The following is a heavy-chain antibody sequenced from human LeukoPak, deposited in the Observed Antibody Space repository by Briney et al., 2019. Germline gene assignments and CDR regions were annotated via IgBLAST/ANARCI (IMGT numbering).Heavy chain of an antibody. CDR1: GFTFSSYA. CDR3: AKDVPPWEPADYFDY. D-gene: IGHD1-26*01. V-gene: IGHV3-23*01. J-gene: IGHJ4*02. CDR2: ISASGVNT. Sequence: GGSLRLSCAASGFTFSSYAVSWVRQAPGKGLEWVSSISASGVNTFYADSVQGRFTVSRDNSKSTLYLQMNSLRDEDTAVYYCAKDVPPWEPADYFDYWGQGTLVAVSS.